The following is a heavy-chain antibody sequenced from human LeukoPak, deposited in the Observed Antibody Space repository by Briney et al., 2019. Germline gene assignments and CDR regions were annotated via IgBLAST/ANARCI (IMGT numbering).Heavy chain of an antibody. CDR3: ARCLQVYDAFDF. CDR1: RYSISSGFY. CDR2: IYSSGTT. Sequence: SETLSLTCTVSRYSISSGFYWGWIRQPPGKGLEWIGSIYSSGTTYYNPSLKSRVTISVDTSKNQVSLNLRSVTAADTAVYYCARCLQVYDAFDFWGQGTMVTVSS. V-gene: IGHV4-38-2*02. J-gene: IGHJ3*01. D-gene: IGHD5/OR15-5a*01.